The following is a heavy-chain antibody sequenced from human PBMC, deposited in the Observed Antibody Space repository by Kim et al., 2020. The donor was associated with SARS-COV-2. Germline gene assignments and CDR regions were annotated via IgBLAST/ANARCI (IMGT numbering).Heavy chain of an antibody. J-gene: IGHJ4*02. CDR1: GFTFSSYE. CDR3: ARESSSGWHDY. D-gene: IGHD6-19*01. CDR2: ISSSGSIK. V-gene: IGHV3-48*03. Sequence: GGSLRLSCAASGFTFSSYEMNWVRQAPGKGLEWISYISSSGSIKYYADSVKGRFTISRDNAKNSLYLQMNSLRAEDTAIYYCARESSSGWHDYWGQGTLVTVSS.